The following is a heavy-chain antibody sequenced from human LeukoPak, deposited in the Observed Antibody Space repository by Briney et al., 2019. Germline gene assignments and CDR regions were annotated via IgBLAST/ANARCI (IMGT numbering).Heavy chain of an antibody. V-gene: IGHV3-21*01. CDR3: AGDPTADDY. J-gene: IGHJ4*02. CDR1: GFTFSNYA. Sequence: GGSLRLSCKASGFTFSNYAMNWVRQAPGKGLEWVSSITSVSSYKYYADSVKGRFTISRDNAKNSLFLQMNSLRAGDTAIYYCAGDPTADDYWGQGTLVTVSS. CDR2: ITSVSSYK. D-gene: IGHD2-2*01.